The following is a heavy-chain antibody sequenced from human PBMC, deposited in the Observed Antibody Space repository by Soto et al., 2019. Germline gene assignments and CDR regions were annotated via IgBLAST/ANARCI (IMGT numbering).Heavy chain of an antibody. D-gene: IGHD4-17*01. J-gene: IGHJ4*02. Sequence: ASVKVSCKASGYTFTSYDINWVRQATGQGLERMGWMNPNSGNTGYAQKFQGRVTMTRNTSISTAYMELSSLRSEDTAVYYCARGSSHYYGDIDYWGQGTLVTVSS. CDR2: MNPNSGNT. CDR3: ARGSSHYYGDIDY. V-gene: IGHV1-8*01. CDR1: GYTFTSYD.